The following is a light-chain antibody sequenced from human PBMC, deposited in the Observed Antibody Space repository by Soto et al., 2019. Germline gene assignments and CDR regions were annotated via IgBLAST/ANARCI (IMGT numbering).Light chain of an antibody. J-gene: IGKJ4*01. Sequence: EIVLTQSPGTLSLSPGERATLSCRASQSVSSSYLTWYQHKPGQAPRLLIYGASSRATGIPDRFSGSGSGTDFTLTISRLEPEDFAVYYCQQYGRSPLTFGGRTKVDLK. CDR2: GAS. V-gene: IGKV3-20*01. CDR1: QSVSSSY. CDR3: QQYGRSPLT.